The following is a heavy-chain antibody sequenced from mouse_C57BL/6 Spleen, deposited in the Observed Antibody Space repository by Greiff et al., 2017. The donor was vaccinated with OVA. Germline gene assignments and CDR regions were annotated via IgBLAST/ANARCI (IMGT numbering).Heavy chain of an antibody. CDR3: ARKGGNYAYFDY. J-gene: IGHJ2*01. V-gene: IGHV1-26*01. CDR2: INPNNGGT. Sequence: VQLQQSGPELVKPGASVKISCKASGYTFTDYYMNWVKQSHGKSLEWIGDINPNNGGTSYNQKFKGKATLTVDKSSSTAYMELRSLTSEDSAVYYCARKGGNYAYFDYWGQGTTLTVSS. CDR1: GYTFTDYY. D-gene: IGHD2-1*01.